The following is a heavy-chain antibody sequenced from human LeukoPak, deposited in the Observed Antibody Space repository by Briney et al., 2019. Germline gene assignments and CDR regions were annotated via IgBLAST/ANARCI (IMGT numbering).Heavy chain of an antibody. CDR3: ARSYYDISFDY. J-gene: IGHJ4*02. Sequence: ASETLSLTCTVSGGSISSYYWSWIRQPPGKGLEWIGYIYYSGSTNYNPSLKSRVTISVDTSKNQFSLKLSSVTAADTAVYYCARSYYDISFDYWGQGTLVTVSS. CDR1: GGSISSYY. V-gene: IGHV4-59*01. CDR2: IYYSGST. D-gene: IGHD3-9*01.